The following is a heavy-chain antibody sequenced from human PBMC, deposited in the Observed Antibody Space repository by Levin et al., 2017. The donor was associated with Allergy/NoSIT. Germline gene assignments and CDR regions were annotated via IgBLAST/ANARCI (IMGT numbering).Heavy chain of an antibody. CDR2: ISYDGSGK. J-gene: IGHJ4*02. Sequence: SCAASGFTFSNYAMHWVRQAPGKGPEWVAVISYDGSGKYYAYSVKGRFTISRDNSKNTLYLQVNSLKPEDTAVYYCAVQRSPGIVDATMGFDYWGQGTLVTVSS. CDR3: AVQRSPGIVDATMGFDY. D-gene: IGHD1-26*01. V-gene: IGHV3-30-3*01. CDR1: GFTFSNYA.